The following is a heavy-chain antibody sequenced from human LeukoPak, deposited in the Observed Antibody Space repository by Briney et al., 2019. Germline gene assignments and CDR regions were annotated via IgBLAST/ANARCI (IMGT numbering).Heavy chain of an antibody. CDR3: ATYSSGWLGVDY. CDR1: GFTFNNYE. D-gene: IGHD6-19*01. CDR2: ISSSGSTT. Sequence: GGSLRLSCAASGFTFNNYEMNWVRQAPGKGLDWVSYISSSGSTTHFADSVKGRFTISRDNANSSLYLQMNSLRAEDTTVYFCATYSSGWLGVDYWGQGTLVTVSS. J-gene: IGHJ4*02. V-gene: IGHV3-48*03.